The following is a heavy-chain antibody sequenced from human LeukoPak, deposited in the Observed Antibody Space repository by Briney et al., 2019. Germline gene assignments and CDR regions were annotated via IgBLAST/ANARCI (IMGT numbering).Heavy chain of an antibody. Sequence: SETLSLTCTDSGGSISNYYWSWIRQPAGKGLEWIGHIYTSGSTNYNPSLKSRVTMSVDTSKNQFSLNLSSVTTADTAVYYCARGGVDWTFDYWGQGTLVTVSS. CDR1: GGSISNYY. D-gene: IGHD3-9*01. CDR2: IYTSGST. CDR3: ARGGVDWTFDY. J-gene: IGHJ4*02. V-gene: IGHV4-4*07.